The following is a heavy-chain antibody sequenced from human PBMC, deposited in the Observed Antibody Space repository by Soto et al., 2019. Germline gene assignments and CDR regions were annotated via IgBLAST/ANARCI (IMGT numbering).Heavy chain of an antibody. CDR3: AREDDGGDSLDV. CDR1: GDSISSDYYH. V-gene: IGHV4-30-4*08. J-gene: IGHJ6*02. CDR2: IHHSGSI. D-gene: IGHD2-21*02. Sequence: QVQLQQSGPGLVKPSQTLSLTCTVSGDSISSDYYHWTWIRQSPGKGLEWIGNIHHSGSILYNPSLKSRVTISVDTSKNQFSLHLTSVTAADTAVYFCAREDDGGDSLDVWGQGTTVTVSS.